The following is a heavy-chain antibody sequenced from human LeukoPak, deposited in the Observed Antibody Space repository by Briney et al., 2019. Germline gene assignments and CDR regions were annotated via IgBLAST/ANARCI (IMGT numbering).Heavy chain of an antibody. V-gene: IGHV3-30-3*01. CDR2: ISYDGSNK. D-gene: IGHD2-21*02. CDR1: GFTFSSYA. CDR3: ARAVPSYCGGDCYPTDY. J-gene: IGHJ4*02. Sequence: GGSLRLSCAASGFTFSSYAMHWVRQAPGKGLEWMAVISYDGSNKYYADSVKGRFTISRDNSKNTLYLQVNSLRAEDTAVYYCARAVPSYCGGDCYPTDYWGQGTLVTVSS.